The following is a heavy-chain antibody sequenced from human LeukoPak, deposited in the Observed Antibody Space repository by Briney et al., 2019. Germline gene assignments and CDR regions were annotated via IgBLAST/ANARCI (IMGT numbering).Heavy chain of an antibody. J-gene: IGHJ4*02. D-gene: IGHD2-21*02. CDR2: INPDTGDK. CDR1: GYTFTNYP. V-gene: IGHV1-8*03. CDR3: ARMTSTTASGYDY. Sequence: ASVNVSCKASGYTFTNYPINWVRQASGQGLEWMTWINPDTGDKGYARKFQDRVTITTDTSISTAYMEQSSLSSEDTAVYFCARMTSTTASGYDYWGQGTLVTVSS.